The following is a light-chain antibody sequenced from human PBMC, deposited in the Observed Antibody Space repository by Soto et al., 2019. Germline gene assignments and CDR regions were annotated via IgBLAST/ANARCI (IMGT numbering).Light chain of an antibody. Sequence: DIQMTQSASTLSASVGDRVTITCRASQSISVWLAWYQQKAGKAPNLLIYKASRLESGVPSRFSGSGSEIEFTLTISSLQPEDFATYYCQQSYTTPITFGQGTRLEIK. J-gene: IGKJ5*01. CDR2: KAS. CDR3: QQSYTTPIT. V-gene: IGKV1-5*03. CDR1: QSISVW.